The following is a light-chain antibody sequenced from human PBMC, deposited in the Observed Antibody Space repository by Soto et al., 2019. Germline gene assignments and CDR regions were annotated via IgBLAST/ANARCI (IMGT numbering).Light chain of an antibody. CDR3: QQRSNWPGT. Sequence: DIVMTQSPAPLSVSPGERATLSCMASQSVSSNLAWYQQKPGQAPRLLLYDASNRATGIPARFSGSWSGTDCTLTISSLEPEDVAVYYCQQRSNWPGTLGPGTKVDIK. J-gene: IGKJ3*01. CDR1: QSVSSN. CDR2: DAS. V-gene: IGKV3D-11*03.